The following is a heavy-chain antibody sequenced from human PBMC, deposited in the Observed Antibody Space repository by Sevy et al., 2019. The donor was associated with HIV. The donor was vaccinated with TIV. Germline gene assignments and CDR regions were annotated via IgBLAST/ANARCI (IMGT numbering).Heavy chain of an antibody. CDR1: GDSVTTNTYF. Sequence: KQSQTLSLTCTVSGDSVTTNTYFWGWIRQPPGKGLEWLGSMSNSGSTYYNPSLKSRVTISIDTSKNQFSLRLTSVTAADTAVYYCARETKGYQVLMQWFDSWGQGTLVTVSS. CDR3: ARETKGYQVLMQWFDS. J-gene: IGHJ5*01. CDR2: MSNSGST. V-gene: IGHV4-39*02. D-gene: IGHD2-2*01.